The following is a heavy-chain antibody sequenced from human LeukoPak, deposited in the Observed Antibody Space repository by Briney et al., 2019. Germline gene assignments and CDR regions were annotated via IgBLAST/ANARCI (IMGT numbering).Heavy chain of an antibody. CDR3: ASSVNDGTWLLFDY. CDR2: IIPIFGTA. D-gene: IGHD5-12*01. V-gene: IGHV1-69*13. Sequence: SVKVSCKASGGTFSSYAISWVRQAPGQGLEWMGGIIPIFGTANYAQKFQGRVTITADESTSTAYMELSSLRSEDTAVYYCASSVNDGTWLLFDYWGQGTLVTVSS. CDR1: GGTFSSYA. J-gene: IGHJ4*02.